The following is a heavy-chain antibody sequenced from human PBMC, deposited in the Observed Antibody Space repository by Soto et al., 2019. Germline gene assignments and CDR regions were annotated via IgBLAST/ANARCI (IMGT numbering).Heavy chain of an antibody. CDR1: GFTFSSYS. D-gene: IGHD4-17*01. CDR2: ISSSSSTI. J-gene: IGHJ4*02. V-gene: IGHV3-48*02. CDR3: AILPDPYGPVDY. Sequence: GGSLRLSCAASGFTFSSYSKNWVRQAPGKGLEWVSYISSSSSTIYYADSVKGRFTISRDNAKNSLYLQMNRLRDEDTAVYYCAILPDPYGPVDYRGQGTLVTVSS.